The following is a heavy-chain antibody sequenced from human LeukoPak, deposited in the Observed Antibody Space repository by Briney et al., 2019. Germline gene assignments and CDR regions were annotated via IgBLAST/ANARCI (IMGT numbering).Heavy chain of an antibody. D-gene: IGHD6-13*01. V-gene: IGHV3-23*01. CDR2: ISGSGGST. Sequence: GESLKISCKGSGYRFTNYWMGWVRQAPGKGLEWVSAISGSGGSTYYADSVKGRFTISRDNSKNTLYLQMNSLRAEDTAVYYCAKDGSSSDWGQGTLVTVSS. J-gene: IGHJ4*02. CDR3: AKDGSSSD. CDR1: GYRFTNYW.